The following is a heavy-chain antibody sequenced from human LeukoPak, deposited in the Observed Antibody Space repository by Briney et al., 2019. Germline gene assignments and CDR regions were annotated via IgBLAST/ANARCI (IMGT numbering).Heavy chain of an antibody. CDR1: GFDFHTFE. D-gene: IGHD2-2*01. CDR2: IGSSGRTT. CDR3: ARADCSSASCSAVFDH. J-gene: IGHJ4*02. V-gene: IGHV3-48*03. Sequence: GGSLRLSCAASGFDFHTFEMNWVRQAPGKGLEWVSRIGSSGRTTYYADSVKGRFTISRDNANNSLYLQMNSLGAEDTAVYYCARADCSSASCSAVFDHWGQGALVTVSS.